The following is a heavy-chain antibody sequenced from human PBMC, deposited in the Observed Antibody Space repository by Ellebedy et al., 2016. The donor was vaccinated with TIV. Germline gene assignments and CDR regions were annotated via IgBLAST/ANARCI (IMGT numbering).Heavy chain of an antibody. Sequence: GESLKISCTASGFTLNNYWMTWVRQAPGKGLEWVANINEDGTKKHYVDSVRGRFTISRDYAGNSLFLQMNSLRAEDTAVYYCARDMAWGNERFIDAFDVWGQGTIVTVSS. CDR3: ARDMAWGNERFIDAFDV. CDR1: GFTLNNYW. V-gene: IGHV3-7*01. CDR2: INEDGTKK. D-gene: IGHD7-27*01. J-gene: IGHJ3*01.